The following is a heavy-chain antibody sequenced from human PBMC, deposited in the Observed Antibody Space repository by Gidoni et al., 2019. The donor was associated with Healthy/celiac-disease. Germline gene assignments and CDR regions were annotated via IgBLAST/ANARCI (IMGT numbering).Heavy chain of an antibody. D-gene: IGHD2-2*01. J-gene: IGHJ3*02. V-gene: IGHV2-26*01. CDR1: GFSLSNARMG. Sequence: QVTLKESGPVLVKPTETLTLTCTVSGFSLSNARMGVSCRRQPPRKALEWLAHIFSDDENSYSPTLKSRLTISKDTSKSQVVLTMTNMDPVDTATYYCARIKYLWPVDIWGQGTMVTVSS. CDR2: IFSDDEN. CDR3: ARIKYLWPVDI.